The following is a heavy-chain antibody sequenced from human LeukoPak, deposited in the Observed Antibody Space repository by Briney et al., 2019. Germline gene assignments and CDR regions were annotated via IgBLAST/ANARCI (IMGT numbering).Heavy chain of an antibody. CDR3: AKLATYYGSGSYSYYFDY. CDR2: ISGSGGST. V-gene: IGHV3-23*01. Sequence: GGSLRLSCAASGFTFSSYAMSWVRQAPGKGLEWVSAISGSGGSTYYADSVKGRFTISRDNSKSTLYLQMNSLRAEDTAAYYCAKLATYYGSGSYSYYFDYWGQGTLVTVSS. CDR1: GFTFSSYA. D-gene: IGHD3-10*01. J-gene: IGHJ4*02.